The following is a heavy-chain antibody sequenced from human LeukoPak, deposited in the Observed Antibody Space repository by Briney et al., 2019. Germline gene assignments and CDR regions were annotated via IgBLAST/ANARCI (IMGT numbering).Heavy chain of an antibody. CDR3: TRDPEYRDT. J-gene: IGHJ5*02. D-gene: IGHD1-14*01. V-gene: IGHV3-11*01. CDR1: GFSFSDYY. CDR2: ITGSGSSV. Sequence: GGSLRLSCAASGFSFSDYYINWIRQAPGRGLEWIAYITGSGSSVYYADSVKGRFSVSRDNGANSVFLQMDSLRVDDSAVYFCTRDPEYRDTWGQGTLVTVSS.